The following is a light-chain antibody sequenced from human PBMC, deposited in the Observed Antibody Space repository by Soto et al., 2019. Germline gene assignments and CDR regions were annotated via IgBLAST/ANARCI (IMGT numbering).Light chain of an antibody. CDR1: QTINYW. CDR2: DVS. V-gene: IGKV1-5*01. CDR3: QQYGTFWT. J-gene: IGKJ1*01. Sequence: DIQMTQSPSTLSASVGDRVTITCRASQTINYWLAWYQQKPGKAPKLLIYDVSTLGSGVPSRCSGSGSGTDFTLTVSGLQPDDSATYYCQQYGTFWTFGQGTKVEIK.